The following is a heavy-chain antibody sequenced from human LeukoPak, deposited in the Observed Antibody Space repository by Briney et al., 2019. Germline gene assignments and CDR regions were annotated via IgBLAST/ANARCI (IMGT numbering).Heavy chain of an antibody. J-gene: IGHJ4*02. D-gene: IGHD3-10*01. CDR3: AKDLGSPRGVMGVHFDY. CDR1: GFTFSSYG. CDR2: ISGSGGST. Sequence: PGGSLRLSCAASGFTFSSYGMSWVRQAPGKGLEWVSAISGSGGSTYYADSVKGRFTISRDNSKNTLYLQMNSLRAEDTAVYYCAKDLGSPRGVMGVHFDYWGQGTLVTVSS. V-gene: IGHV3-23*01.